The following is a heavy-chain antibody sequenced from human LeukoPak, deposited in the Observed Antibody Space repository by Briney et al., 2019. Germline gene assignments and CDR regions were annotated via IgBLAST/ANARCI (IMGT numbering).Heavy chain of an antibody. CDR3: ARVRYYDILTGYPYYYYYMDV. CDR2: ISSSSSYI. Sequence: GGSLRLSCAASGFTFSSYSMNWVRQAPGKGLEWVSSISSSSSYIYYADSVKGRFTISRDNAKNSLYLQMNSLRAEDTAVYYCARVRYYDILTGYPYYYYYMDVWGKGTTVTISS. V-gene: IGHV3-21*01. D-gene: IGHD3-9*01. CDR1: GFTFSSYS. J-gene: IGHJ6*03.